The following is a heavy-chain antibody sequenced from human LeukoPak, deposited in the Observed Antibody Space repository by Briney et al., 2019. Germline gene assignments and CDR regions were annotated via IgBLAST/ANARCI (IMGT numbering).Heavy chain of an antibody. J-gene: IGHJ4*02. CDR1: GGPLSGYY. CDR2: INHSGST. CDR3: ARGRQWLGRPFDY. D-gene: IGHD6-19*01. V-gene: IGHV4-34*01. Sequence: SETLSLTCAVYGGPLSGYYWSWIRQPPGKGLEWIGEINHSGSTNYNPSLKSRVTISVDTSKNQFSLKLSSVTAADTAVYYCARGRQWLGRPFDYWGQGTLVTVSS.